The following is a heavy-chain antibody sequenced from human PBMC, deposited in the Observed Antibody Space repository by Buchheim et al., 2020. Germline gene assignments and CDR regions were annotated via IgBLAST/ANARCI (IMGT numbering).Heavy chain of an antibody. Sequence: EVQQVESGGGLVQPGGSLRLSCAASGFTFSSYWMSWVRQAPGKGLEWVANIKQDGSEKYYVDSVKGRFTISRDNAKNSLYLQMNSLRAEDTAVYYCARGHPLRYFDWLQSTNYYYMDVWGKGTT. CDR2: IKQDGSEK. J-gene: IGHJ6*03. CDR1: GFTFSSYW. V-gene: IGHV3-7*01. D-gene: IGHD3-9*01. CDR3: ARGHPLRYFDWLQSTNYYYMDV.